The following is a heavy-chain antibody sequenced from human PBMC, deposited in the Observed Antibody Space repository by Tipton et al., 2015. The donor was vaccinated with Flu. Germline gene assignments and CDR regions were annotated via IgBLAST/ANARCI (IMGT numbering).Heavy chain of an antibody. D-gene: IGHD2-21*01. CDR1: GGSISSYY. Sequence: TLSLTCTVSGGSISSYYWSWIRQPPGKGLEWIGYIYYSGSTNYNPSLKSRVTISVDTSKNQFSLKLSSVTAADTAVYYCARVCGGDCYLSSNAFDIWGQGTMVTVSS. J-gene: IGHJ3*02. V-gene: IGHV4-59*01. CDR3: ARVCGGDCYLSSNAFDI. CDR2: IYYSGST.